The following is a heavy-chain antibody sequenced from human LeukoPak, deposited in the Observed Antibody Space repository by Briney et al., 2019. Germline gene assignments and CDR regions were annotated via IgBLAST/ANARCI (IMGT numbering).Heavy chain of an antibody. CDR3: ASSPYYSYGYGRFDY. CDR1: GGSFSSYA. V-gene: IGHV1-69*05. Sequence: AASVKVSCKASGGSFSSYAISWVRQAPGQGLEWMGRIIPIFGTANYAQKFQGRVTITTDESTSTAYMELSSLRSEDTAVYYCASSPYYSYGYGRFDYWGQGTLVTVSS. J-gene: IGHJ4*02. CDR2: IIPIFGTA. D-gene: IGHD5-18*01.